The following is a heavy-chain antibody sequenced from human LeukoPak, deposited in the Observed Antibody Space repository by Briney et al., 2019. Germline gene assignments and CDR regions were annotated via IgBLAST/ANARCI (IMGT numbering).Heavy chain of an antibody. V-gene: IGHV1-8*01. CDR2: MNPNSGNK. Sequence: ASVKVSCKASGYTFTSYDIDWVRQATGQGLEWMGWMNPNSGNKGYAQKFQGRVTMTRNTSISTAYMELSSLRSEDTAVYYCARGATRGRITMVRGVIIYGMDFWAQGTTVTVSS. CDR1: GYTFTSYD. CDR3: ARGATRGRITMVRGVIIYGMDF. J-gene: IGHJ6*02. D-gene: IGHD3-10*01.